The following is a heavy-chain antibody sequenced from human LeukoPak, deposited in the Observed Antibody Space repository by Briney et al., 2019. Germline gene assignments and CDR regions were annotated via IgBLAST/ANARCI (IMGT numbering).Heavy chain of an antibody. D-gene: IGHD3-22*01. CDR2: IYYSGNT. J-gene: IGHJ4*02. CDR3: ARDRDYYDSSGYFDY. V-gene: IGHV4-59*01. Sequence: KPSETLSLTCTVSGGSISSYYWSWIRQPPGKGLEWIGYIYYSGNTNYNPSLKSRVTISVDTSKNQFSLKLSSVTAADTAVYYCARDRDYYDSSGYFDYWGQGTLVTVSS. CDR1: GGSISSYY.